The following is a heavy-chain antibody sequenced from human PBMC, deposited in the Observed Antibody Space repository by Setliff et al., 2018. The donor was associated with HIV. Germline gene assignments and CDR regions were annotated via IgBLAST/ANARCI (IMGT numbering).Heavy chain of an antibody. CDR2: IGSSGTPI. CDR3: ATDPRRLSY. Sequence: PGGSLRLSCAASGFSFSSYWMSWVRQAPGKGLEWLSYIGSSGTPIYYADSVKGRFTISRDNAKNSLNLQMNSLRAEDTAVYYCATDPRRLSYWGQGTLVTVSS. J-gene: IGHJ4*02. CDR1: GFSFSSYW. V-gene: IGHV3-48*04. D-gene: IGHD2-21*01.